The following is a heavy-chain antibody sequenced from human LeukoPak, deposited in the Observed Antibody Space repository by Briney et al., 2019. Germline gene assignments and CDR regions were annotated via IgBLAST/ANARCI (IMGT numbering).Heavy chain of an antibody. Sequence: SETLSLTCAVYGGSFSGYYWSWIRQPPGKGPEWIGEINHSGSTNYNPSLKSRVTISVDTSKNQFSLKLSSVTAADTAVYYCASAITMVRAFDYWGQGTLVTVSS. D-gene: IGHD3-10*01. CDR3: ASAITMVRAFDY. J-gene: IGHJ4*02. CDR1: GGSFSGYY. V-gene: IGHV4-34*01. CDR2: INHSGST.